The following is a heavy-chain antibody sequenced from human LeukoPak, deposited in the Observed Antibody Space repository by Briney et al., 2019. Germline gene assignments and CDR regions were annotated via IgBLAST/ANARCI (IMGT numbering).Heavy chain of an antibody. CDR1: GYTLTELS. CDR2: FDPEDGET. J-gene: IGHJ4*02. V-gene: IGHV1-24*01. D-gene: IGHD3-22*01. Sequence: ASVKVSCKVSGYTLTELSMHWVRQAPGKGLEGMGGFDPEDGETIYAQKFQGRVTMTEDTSTDTAYMELSSLRSEDTAVYYCATLTPYDSSGYRDYWGQGTLVTVSS. CDR3: ATLTPYDSSGYRDY.